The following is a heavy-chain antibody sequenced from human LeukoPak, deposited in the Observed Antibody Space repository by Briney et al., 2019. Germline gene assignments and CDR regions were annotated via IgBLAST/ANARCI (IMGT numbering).Heavy chain of an antibody. CDR1: GFTFDNFA. CDR3: SKDISAGGLDV. J-gene: IGHJ6*02. CDR2: ISWNSGSI. D-gene: IGHD3-16*02. Sequence: AGGSLRLSCAASGFTFDNFAMHWVRQAPGKGLEWVSGISWNSGSIGYADSVKGRFTIFRDNAKNSIYLQMNSLRIEDTALYYCSKDISAGGLDVWGPGTPVTVSS. V-gene: IGHV3-9*01.